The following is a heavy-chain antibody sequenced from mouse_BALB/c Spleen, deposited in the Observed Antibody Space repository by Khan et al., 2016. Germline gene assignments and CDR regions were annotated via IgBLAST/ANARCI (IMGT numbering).Heavy chain of an antibody. CDR1: GYTLTSYT. V-gene: IGHV1-4*01. CDR3: ARGDY. CDR2: INPTGGYT. Sequence: QVQLKQSGAELARPGASVKMSCKATGYTLTSYTLHWVKQRPGQGLEWIGYINPTGGYTNYNQIFKDKATLTADKSSSTAYMQLSSLTSEDSAVXFRARGDYWGQGTTLTVS. J-gene: IGHJ2*01.